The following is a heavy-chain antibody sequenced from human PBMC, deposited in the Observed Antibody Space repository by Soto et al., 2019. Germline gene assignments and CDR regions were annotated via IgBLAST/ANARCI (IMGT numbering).Heavy chain of an antibody. CDR1: GFTFSSYA. CDR2: ISTSSGTI. Sequence: PGGSLRLSCAASGFTFSSYAMSWVRQAPGKGLEWLSYISTSSGTIYYADSVKGRFTISRDNAKNSLYLQMHSLRTEDTAVYYCARSAGDYWGQGTLVTVSS. CDR3: ARSAGDY. V-gene: IGHV3-48*04. J-gene: IGHJ4*02.